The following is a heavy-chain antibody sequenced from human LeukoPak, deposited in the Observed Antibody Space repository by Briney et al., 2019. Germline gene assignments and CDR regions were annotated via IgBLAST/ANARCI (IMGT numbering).Heavy chain of an antibody. V-gene: IGHV4-30-2*01. CDR1: GGSISSYS. CDR2: IYHSGST. CDR3: ARGRDAFDI. J-gene: IGHJ3*02. Sequence: TLSLTCTVSGGSISSYSWSWIRQPPGKGLEWIGYIYHSGSTYYNPSLKSRVTISVDRSKNQFSLKLSSVTAADTAVYYCARGRDAFDIWGQGTMVTVSS.